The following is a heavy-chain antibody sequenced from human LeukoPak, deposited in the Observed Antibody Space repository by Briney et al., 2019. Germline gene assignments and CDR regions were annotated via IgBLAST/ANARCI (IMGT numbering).Heavy chain of an antibody. CDR1: GFTFSSYG. V-gene: IGHV3-33*01. D-gene: IGHD5-18*01. CDR2: IWYDGSNK. J-gene: IGHJ4*02. CDR3: ARDTAMVTFHFDY. Sequence: GGSLRLSCAASGFTFSSYGMHWVRQAPGKGLEWVAVIWYDGSNKYYADSVKGRFTISRDNSKNTLYLRMNSLRAEDTAVYYCARDTAMVTFHFDYWGQGTLVTVSS.